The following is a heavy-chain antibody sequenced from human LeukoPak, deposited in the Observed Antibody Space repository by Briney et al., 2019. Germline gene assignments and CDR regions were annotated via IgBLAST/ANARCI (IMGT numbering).Heavy chain of an antibody. CDR3: ARGYSSGYYSVLDY. D-gene: IGHD3-22*01. V-gene: IGHV4-34*01. J-gene: IGHJ4*02. Sequence: SETLSLTCAVYGGSFSGYYWSWIRQPPGKGLEWIGEINHSGSTNYNPPLKSRVTISVDTSKNQFSLKLSSVTAADTAVYYCARGYSSGYYSVLDYWGQGTLVTVSS. CDR1: GGSFSGYY. CDR2: INHSGST.